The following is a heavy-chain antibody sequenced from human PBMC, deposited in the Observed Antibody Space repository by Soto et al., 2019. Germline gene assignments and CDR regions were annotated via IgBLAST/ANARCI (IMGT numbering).Heavy chain of an antibody. CDR1: GDSITSGVHY. CDR3: MLGSGWKDFDY. J-gene: IGHJ4*02. D-gene: IGHD3-22*01. V-gene: IGHV4-30-4*08. Sequence: SETLSLTCTVSGDSITSGVHYWGWIRQPPGKGLEWIGYIFYSGSTYYNPSLRSRVTISVDTSKNQFSLKLSSVTAADTAVYYCMLGSGWKDFDYWGQGTLVTVSS. CDR2: IFYSGST.